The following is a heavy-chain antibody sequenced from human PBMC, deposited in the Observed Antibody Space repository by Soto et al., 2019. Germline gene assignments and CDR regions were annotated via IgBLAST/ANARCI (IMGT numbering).Heavy chain of an antibody. J-gene: IGHJ4*02. Sequence: PGESLKISCKGAGYSLTNYWIVWVRQMPGKGLEWMGSIHPGDSDTRYSPSFQGQVTISADKSISTAYLQWSSLKASDTAMYYCARSRGYFDYWGQGTLVTVSS. CDR2: IHPGDSDT. CDR3: ARSRGYFDY. CDR1: GYSLTNYW. V-gene: IGHV5-51*01.